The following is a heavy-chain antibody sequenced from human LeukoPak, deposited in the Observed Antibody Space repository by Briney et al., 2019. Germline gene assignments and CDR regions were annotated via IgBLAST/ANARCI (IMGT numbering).Heavy chain of an antibody. V-gene: IGHV3-74*01. CDR3: ARADTALDY. Sequence: GGSLRLSCAASGFTFSSYWMHWVRQVPGKGLVWVSRIGTDGRSTTYADYVKGRFTISRDNAKNTLYLQMNSLRGEDTAVYYCARADTALDYWGQGTLVTVSS. CDR1: GFTFSSYW. D-gene: IGHD5-18*01. CDR2: IGTDGRST. J-gene: IGHJ4*02.